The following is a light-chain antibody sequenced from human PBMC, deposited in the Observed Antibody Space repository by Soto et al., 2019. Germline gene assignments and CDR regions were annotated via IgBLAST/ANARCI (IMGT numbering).Light chain of an antibody. CDR3: QSYDSSLSGSTV. Sequence: QSVLTQPPSVSGAPGQRVTISCTWSSSNIGAGYDVHWYQQLPGTAPKFLIYGNNNRPSGVPDRFSASKSGTSASLAITGLQAEDEADYYCQSYDSSLSGSTVFGGGTKVTVL. V-gene: IGLV1-40*01. J-gene: IGLJ3*02. CDR1: SSNIGAGYD. CDR2: GNN.